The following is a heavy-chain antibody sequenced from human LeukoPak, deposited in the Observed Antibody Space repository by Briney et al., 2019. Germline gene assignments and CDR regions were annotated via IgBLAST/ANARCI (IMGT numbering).Heavy chain of an antibody. CDR3: AMDCSGGSCSDP. Sequence: SETLSLTCTVSGGSISSSSYYWGWIRQPPGKGLEWIGSIYYSGSTYYNPSLKSRVTISVDTSKNQFTLKLSSVTAADTAVYYCAMDCSGGSCSDPWGQGTLVTVSS. CDR1: GGSISSSSYY. D-gene: IGHD2-15*01. J-gene: IGHJ5*02. V-gene: IGHV4-39*01. CDR2: IYYSGST.